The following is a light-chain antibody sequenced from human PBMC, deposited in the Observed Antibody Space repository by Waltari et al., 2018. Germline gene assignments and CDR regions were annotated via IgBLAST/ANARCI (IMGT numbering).Light chain of an antibody. V-gene: IGKV3-11*01. J-gene: IGKJ4*01. CDR3: QQRSNWPLT. CDR2: DAS. Sequence: EIVLTQSPATLSLSPGERATLSCRASQSVSTFLAWYQQKPGQAPRLLISDASNRATGIPARLSGSGSGTDFTLTISSLDPEDFAVYFCQQRSNWPLTFGGGTKVEIK. CDR1: QSVSTF.